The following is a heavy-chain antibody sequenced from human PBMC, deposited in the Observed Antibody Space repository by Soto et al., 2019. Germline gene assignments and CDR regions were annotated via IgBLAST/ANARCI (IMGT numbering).Heavy chain of an antibody. Sequence: PSETLSLTCTVSDGSISSSSYYWGCIRQPPGKGLEWIGSIYYSRSTYYNPSLKSRVTISVDTSKNQFSLKLSSVTAADTAAYSCARRWAVAGLFVYWGQGTLVTVSS. CDR3: ARRWAVAGLFVY. J-gene: IGHJ4*02. V-gene: IGHV4-39*01. CDR1: DGSISSSSYY. CDR2: IYYSRST. D-gene: IGHD6-19*01.